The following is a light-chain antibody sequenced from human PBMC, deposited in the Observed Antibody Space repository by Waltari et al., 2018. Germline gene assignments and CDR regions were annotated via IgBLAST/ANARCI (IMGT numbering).Light chain of an antibody. Sequence: EIVMTQSPATLCLSPGEGGTLSCRASQSVSSNLVWYQQKPGQAPRLLIYGASTRATGIPDRISGSGSGTDFTLTIGSLEPEDVGIYYCLQRSNWPWTFGQGTKVEIK. V-gene: IGKV3D-15*01. CDR3: LQRSNWPWT. CDR2: GAS. J-gene: IGKJ1*01. CDR1: QSVSSN.